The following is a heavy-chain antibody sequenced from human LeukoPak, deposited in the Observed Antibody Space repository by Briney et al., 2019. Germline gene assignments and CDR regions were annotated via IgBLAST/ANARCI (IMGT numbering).Heavy chain of an antibody. J-gene: IGHJ4*02. D-gene: IGHD3-22*01. CDR3: ARGTSGWLLMYYFDY. Sequence: SETLSLTCTVSGGSISSYYWSWIRQPPGKGLEWIGYIYYSGSTNYNPSLKSRVTISVDTSKNQFSLKLSSVTAADTAVYYCARGTSGWLLMYYFDYWGQGTLVTVSS. CDR1: GGSISSYY. CDR2: IYYSGST. V-gene: IGHV4-59*12.